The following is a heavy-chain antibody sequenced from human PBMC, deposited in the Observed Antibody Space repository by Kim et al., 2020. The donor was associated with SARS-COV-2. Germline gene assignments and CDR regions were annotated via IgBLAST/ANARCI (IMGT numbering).Heavy chain of an antibody. V-gene: IGHV4-34*01. D-gene: IGHD6-6*01. CDR2: INHSGTT. Sequence: SETLSLTCAVYGGSFSGYYLSWIRQPPGKGLEWIGEINHSGTTNSNPSPKSRVTTTVETSTNQSSLMLSSVPAADTAVNYCSRAVSISRYNYYYSLDVWG. J-gene: IGHJ6*03. CDR1: GGSFSGYY. CDR3: SRAVSISRYNYYYSLDV.